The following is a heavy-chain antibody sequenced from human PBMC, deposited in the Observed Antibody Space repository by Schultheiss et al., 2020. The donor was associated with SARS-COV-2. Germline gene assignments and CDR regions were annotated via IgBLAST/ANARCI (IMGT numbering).Heavy chain of an antibody. Sequence: SQTLSLTCAVYGGSFSGHYWTWIRQRPGKGLEWIGEINQSGGSNYNPSLRGRVTLSRDTSNSQFSLLLSSLTAADTAVYYCARDHRGTGLPWFDPWGQGTLVTVTS. CDR3: ARDHRGTGLPWFDP. CDR2: INQSGGS. D-gene: IGHD3-10*01. CDR1: GGSFSGHY. V-gene: IGHV4-34*09. J-gene: IGHJ5*02.